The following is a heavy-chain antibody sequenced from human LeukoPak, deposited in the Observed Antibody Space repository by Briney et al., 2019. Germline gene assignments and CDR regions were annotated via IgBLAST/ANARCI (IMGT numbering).Heavy chain of an antibody. Sequence: ASVKVSCKASGYTFTSYAMNWVRQAPGQGLEWMGRINTNTGNPTYAQGFTGRFVFSLDTSVSTAYLQISSLKAEDTAVYYCATLQYPYYFDYWGQGTLVTVSS. CDR2: INTNTGNP. D-gene: IGHD4-11*01. J-gene: IGHJ4*02. CDR1: GYTFTSYA. V-gene: IGHV7-4-1*02. CDR3: ATLQYPYYFDY.